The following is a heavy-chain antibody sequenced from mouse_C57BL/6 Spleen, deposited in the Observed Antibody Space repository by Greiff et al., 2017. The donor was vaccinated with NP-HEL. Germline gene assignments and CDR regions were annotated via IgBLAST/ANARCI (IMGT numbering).Heavy chain of an antibody. CDR2: INPNYGTT. CDR3: ARSKLPSMTMDY. Sequence: VHVKQSGPELVKPGASVKISCKASGYSFTDYNMNWVKQSNGKSLEWIGVINPNYGTTSYNQKFKGKATLTVDQSSSTAYMQLNSLTSEDSAVYYCARSKLPSMTMDYWGQGTSVTVSS. J-gene: IGHJ4*01. D-gene: IGHD2-3*01. V-gene: IGHV1-39*01. CDR1: GYSFTDYN.